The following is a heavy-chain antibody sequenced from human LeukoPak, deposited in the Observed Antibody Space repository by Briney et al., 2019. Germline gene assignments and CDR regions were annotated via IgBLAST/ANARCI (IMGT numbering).Heavy chain of an antibody. CDR3: ARDRLAYYDRSGLDC. CDR1: VGSLSSYY. CDR2: IYYSGST. V-gene: IGHV4-59*01. J-gene: IGHJ4*02. Sequence: PSETLSLTCTVSVGSLSSYYWNWIRQPPGKGLEWIGYIYYSGSTNYNPSLKSRVTMSVDTSKNQFSLNLSAVTAADTAFYCCARDRLAYYDRSGLDCWGQGTLVTVSS. D-gene: IGHD3-22*01.